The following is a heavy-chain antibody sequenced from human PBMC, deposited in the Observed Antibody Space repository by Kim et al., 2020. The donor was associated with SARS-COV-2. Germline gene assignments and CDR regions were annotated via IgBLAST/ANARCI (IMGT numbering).Heavy chain of an antibody. D-gene: IGHD4-17*01. V-gene: IGHV3-13*01. Sequence: YPGSVKGRFTISRENAKNSLYLKMNSLRAGDTAVYYCARVMTTVTTGFDYWGQGTLVTVSS. J-gene: IGHJ4*02. CDR3: ARVMTTVTTGFDY.